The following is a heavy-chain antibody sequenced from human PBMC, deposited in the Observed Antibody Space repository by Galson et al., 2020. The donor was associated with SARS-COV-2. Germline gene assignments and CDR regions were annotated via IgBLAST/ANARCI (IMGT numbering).Heavy chain of an antibody. J-gene: IGHJ6*03. D-gene: IGHD2-2*01. CDR2: IYSGGST. CDR3: ARVGGDIVVVPAATDYYYMDV. V-gene: IGHV3-53*01. Sequence: GGSLRLSCAASGFTVSSNYMSWVRQAPGKGLEWVSVIYSGGSTYYADSVKGRFTISRDNSKNTLYLQMNSLRAEDTAVYYCARVGGDIVVVPAATDYYYMDVWGKGTTVTVSS. CDR1: GFTVSSNY.